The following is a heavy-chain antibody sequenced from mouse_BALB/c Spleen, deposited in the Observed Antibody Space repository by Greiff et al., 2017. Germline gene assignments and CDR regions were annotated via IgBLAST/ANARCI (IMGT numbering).Heavy chain of an antibody. CDR2: INPSTGYT. CDR3: AQGKLRPWFAY. J-gene: IGHJ3*01. Sequence: QVQLQQSGAELAKPGASVKMSCKASGYTFTSYWMHWVKQRPGQGLEWIGYINPSTGYTEYNQKFKDKATLTADKSSSTAYMQLSSLTSEDSAVYYCAQGKLRPWFAYWGQGTLVTVSA. D-gene: IGHD1-2*01. V-gene: IGHV1-7*01. CDR1: GYTFTSYW.